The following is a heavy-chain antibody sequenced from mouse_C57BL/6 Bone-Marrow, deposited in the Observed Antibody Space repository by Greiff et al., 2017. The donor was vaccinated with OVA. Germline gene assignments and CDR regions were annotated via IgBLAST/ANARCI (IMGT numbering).Heavy chain of an antibody. CDR1: GYSITSDY. Sequence: EVKVVESGPGLAKPPQTLSLTCSVTGYSITSDYWNWIRKFPGNKLEYMGYISYSGSTYYNPSLKSRISITRDTSKNQYYLQLNSVTTEDTATYYCARSPIYDGYLFAYWGQGTLVTVSA. J-gene: IGHJ3*01. CDR2: ISYSGST. V-gene: IGHV3-8*01. CDR3: ARSPIYDGYLFAY. D-gene: IGHD2-3*01.